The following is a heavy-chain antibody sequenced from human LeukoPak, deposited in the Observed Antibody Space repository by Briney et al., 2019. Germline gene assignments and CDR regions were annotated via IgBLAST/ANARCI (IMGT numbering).Heavy chain of an antibody. CDR1: GFTFSRYS. CDR3: ARGPQFCRGGSCFGYYFDY. V-gene: IGHV3-21*01. Sequence: KSGGSLRLSCAASGFTFSRYSMNSVRQPPGKGLEWVSSCSASGSHIYYADSVKGRFSISRDSARNSVYVQMSSLRAEDTAVYHCARGPQFCRGGSCFGYYFDYWGQGAPVTVSS. CDR2: CSASGSHI. D-gene: IGHD2-15*01. J-gene: IGHJ4*02.